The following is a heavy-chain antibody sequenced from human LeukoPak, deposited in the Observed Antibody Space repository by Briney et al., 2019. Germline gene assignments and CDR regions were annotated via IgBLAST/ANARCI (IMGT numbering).Heavy chain of an antibody. V-gene: IGHV4-61*09. J-gene: IGHJ6*03. CDR3: ARDSQDYADDLVYYYYYMDV. Sequence: PSETLSLTCTVSGGSVISGSYYWGGIRQPAGKGREWIGHIYITGNTNYNPSLKSRFTISIDTTKNQFSLKLSSVTAADSARYFCARDSQDYADDLVYYYYYMDVWGKGTTVTVSS. D-gene: IGHD4-17*01. CDR1: GGSVISGSYY. CDR2: IYITGNT.